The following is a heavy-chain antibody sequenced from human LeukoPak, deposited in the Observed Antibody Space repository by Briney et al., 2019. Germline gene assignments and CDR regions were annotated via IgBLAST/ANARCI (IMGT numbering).Heavy chain of an antibody. V-gene: IGHV3-7*01. D-gene: IGHD3-16*02. CDR3: ARNLHYDYVWGSYRSPYLDY. J-gene: IGHJ4*02. CDR2: IKQDGSEK. CDR1: GGTFSSYA. Sequence: GASVKVSCKASGGTFSSYAISWVRQAPGKGLEWVANIKQDGSEKYYVDSVKGRFTISRDNAKNSLYLQMNSLRAEDTAVYYCARNLHYDYVWGSYRSPYLDYWGQGTLVTVSS.